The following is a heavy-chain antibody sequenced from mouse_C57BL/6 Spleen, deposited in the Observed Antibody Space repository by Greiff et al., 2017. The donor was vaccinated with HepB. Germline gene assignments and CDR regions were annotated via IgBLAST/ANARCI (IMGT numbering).Heavy chain of an antibody. CDR2: SRNKANDYTT. CDR3: ARAYGSSYGWYFDV. CDR1: GFTFSDFY. V-gene: IGHV7-1*01. D-gene: IGHD1-1*01. Sequence: EVMLVDSGGGLVQSGRSLRLSCATSGFTFSDFYMEWVRQAPGKGLEWIAASRNKANDYTTEYSASVKGRFIVSRDTSQSILYLQMNALRAEDTAIYYCARAYGSSYGWYFDVWGTGTTVTVSS. J-gene: IGHJ1*03.